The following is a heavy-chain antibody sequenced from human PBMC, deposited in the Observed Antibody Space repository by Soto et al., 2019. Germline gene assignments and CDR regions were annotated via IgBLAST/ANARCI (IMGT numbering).Heavy chain of an antibody. CDR2: IIPIFGTA. Sequence: RASVKVSCKASGGTFSSYAISWVRQAPGQGLEWMGGIIPIFGTANYAQKFQGRVTITADESTSTAYMELSSLRSEDTAVYYCARGRVYGSGGYSHANYYYGMDVWGQGTTVTVSS. CDR3: ARGRVYGSGGYSHANYYYGMDV. J-gene: IGHJ6*02. V-gene: IGHV1-69*13. D-gene: IGHD3-10*01. CDR1: GGTFSSYA.